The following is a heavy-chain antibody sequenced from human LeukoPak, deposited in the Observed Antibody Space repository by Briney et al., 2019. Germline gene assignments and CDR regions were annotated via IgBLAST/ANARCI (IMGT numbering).Heavy chain of an antibody. D-gene: IGHD1-1*01. CDR1: GFTLSSYS. J-gene: IGHJ4*02. CDR3: ARDPFTGY. CDR2: ITSSSSTI. V-gene: IGHV3-48*01. Sequence: GGSLRLSCTASGFTLSSYSMSWVRQAPGKGLEWVSYITSSSSTIYYADSVKGRFTISRDNAKNSLYLQMNSLRAEDTAVYYCARDPFTGYWGQGTLVTVSS.